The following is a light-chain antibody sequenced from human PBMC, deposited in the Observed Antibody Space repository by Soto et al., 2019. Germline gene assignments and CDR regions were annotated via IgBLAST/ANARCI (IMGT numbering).Light chain of an antibody. CDR3: QQYGTLMWT. Sequence: EIVLTQSPGTLSLSPGERATLSCRASQSVSGSLAWYQQKPGQAPVLLIYGTSTRATGIPDRFSGSGSGTDFTLTINRLEPEDFVVYYCQQYGTLMWTFGQGSKVEIK. V-gene: IGKV3-20*01. CDR1: QSVSGS. CDR2: GTS. J-gene: IGKJ1*01.